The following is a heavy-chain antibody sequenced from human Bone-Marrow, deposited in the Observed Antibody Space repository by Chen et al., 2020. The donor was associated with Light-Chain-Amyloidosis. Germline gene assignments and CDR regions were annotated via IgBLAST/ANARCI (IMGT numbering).Heavy chain of an antibody. D-gene: IGHD3-3*01. CDR1: GFTFSAYY. J-gene: IGHJ4*02. CDR2: ISTSGRTI. V-gene: IGHV3-11*01. Sequence: QVQLVESGGGLVKPGGSLRLSCAASGFTFSAYYMSWIRQAPGKGLEWVSDISTSGRTIFYADSVKGRFIISRDSAKNSLYLQMNGLRADDTAVYYCARGQGTWSGYADYWGQGTQVTVSS. CDR3: ARGQGTWSGYADY.